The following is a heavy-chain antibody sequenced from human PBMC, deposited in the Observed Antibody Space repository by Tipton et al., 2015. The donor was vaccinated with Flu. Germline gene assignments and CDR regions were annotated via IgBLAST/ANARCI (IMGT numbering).Heavy chain of an antibody. J-gene: IGHJ6*01. CDR2: INRSGTT. CDR1: GGSFSGSY. Sequence: TLSLTCTISGGSFSGSYWSWVRQPPGKGLEWIGDINRSGTTNYNPSLKSRVTISVDTSKSHFFLRLTSVTAADTAVYYCATSPGRYFYYRLADWGQRSDVRWQGTTVTVSS. D-gene: IGHD1-26*01. CDR3: ATSPGRYFYYRLADWGQRSDV. V-gene: IGHV4-34*01.